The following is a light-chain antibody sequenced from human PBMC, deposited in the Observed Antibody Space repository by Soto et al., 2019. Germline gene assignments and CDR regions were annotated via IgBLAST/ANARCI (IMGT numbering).Light chain of an antibody. Sequence: QSVLTQPPSVSAAPGQKVTTSCSGSSSNIGIEFVSWYQHFPGTAPKLLIYDNIKRPSGIPDRFSGSKSGTSATLGITGLQTGDEADYYCGAWDNSLSAIVFGGGTKVTVL. J-gene: IGLJ2*01. CDR3: GAWDNSLSAIV. CDR1: SSNIGIEF. V-gene: IGLV1-51*01. CDR2: DNI.